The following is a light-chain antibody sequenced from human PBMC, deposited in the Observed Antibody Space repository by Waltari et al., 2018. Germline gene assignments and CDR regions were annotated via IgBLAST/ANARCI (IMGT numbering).Light chain of an antibody. J-gene: IGLJ2*01. CDR1: YSNVGSYDL. CDR3: CSYASSSPRLI. V-gene: IGLV2-23*02. Sequence: QSALPQPASVSGSLGQSISISCSGTYSNVGSYDLFSWYHQRPGEAPKLLIYEVLNRPSGISNRFSGSKSGNAASLTISALQPEDEGTYYCCSYASSSPRLIFGGGTELSVL. CDR2: EVL.